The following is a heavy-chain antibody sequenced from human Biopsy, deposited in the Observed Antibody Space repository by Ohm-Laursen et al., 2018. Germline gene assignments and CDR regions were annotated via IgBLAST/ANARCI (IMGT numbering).Heavy chain of an antibody. Sequence: ASVKVSRKASGYSFTSYGISWVRQAPGEGLEWTGRISGYNGNTNYAQKFQGRVTMTADTSTSTVYMEVRGLRSDDTAVYYCARVTLPLYLDYWGQGTRVSVSS. CDR2: ISGYNGNT. CDR3: ARVTLPLYLDY. V-gene: IGHV1-18*01. D-gene: IGHD5/OR15-5a*01. J-gene: IGHJ4*02. CDR1: GYSFTSYG.